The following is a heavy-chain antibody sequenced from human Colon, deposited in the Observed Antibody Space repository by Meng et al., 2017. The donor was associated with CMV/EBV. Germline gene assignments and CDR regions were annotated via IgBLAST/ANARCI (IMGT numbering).Heavy chain of an antibody. J-gene: IGHJ4*02. V-gene: IGHV7-4-1*02. CDR2: NNTNTGNP. CDR1: GYTFTSYA. CDR3: AREWLDGDYGSLYFDY. Sequence: SGYTFTSYAMNWVRQAPGQGLEWMGWNNTNTGNPTYAQGFTGRFVFSLDTSVSTAYLQISSLKAEDTAVYYCAREWLDGDYGSLYFDYWGQGTLVTVSS. D-gene: IGHD4-17*01.